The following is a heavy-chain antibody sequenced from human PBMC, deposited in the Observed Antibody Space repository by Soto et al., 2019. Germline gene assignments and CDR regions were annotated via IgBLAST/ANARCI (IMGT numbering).Heavy chain of an antibody. J-gene: IGHJ4*02. CDR3: AKDRPTYGSGSFHIPGN. V-gene: IGHV3-23*01. Sequence: GGSLRLSCAASGFTFSTYAMTWVRQVPGKGLEWVSTITGVGGTTFYADSVKGRFTISRDNSKNTLYLQMNNLGAVDTATYYCAKDRPTYGSGSFHIPGNWGQGTLVTVSS. CDR1: GFTFSTYA. CDR2: ITGVGGTT. D-gene: IGHD3-10*01.